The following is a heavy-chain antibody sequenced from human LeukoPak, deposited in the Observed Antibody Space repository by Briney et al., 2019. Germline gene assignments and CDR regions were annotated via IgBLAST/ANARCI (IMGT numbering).Heavy chain of an antibody. CDR2: ISWNSGSI. Sequence: GGSLRLSCAASGLTFDDYAMHWVRQAPGKGLEWVSGISWNSGSIGYADSVKGRFTISRDNAKNSLYLQMNSLRAEDTALYYCAKANCGGDCYPHYWGQGTLVTVSS. CDR1: GLTFDDYA. CDR3: AKANCGGDCYPHY. V-gene: IGHV3-9*01. D-gene: IGHD2-21*02. J-gene: IGHJ4*02.